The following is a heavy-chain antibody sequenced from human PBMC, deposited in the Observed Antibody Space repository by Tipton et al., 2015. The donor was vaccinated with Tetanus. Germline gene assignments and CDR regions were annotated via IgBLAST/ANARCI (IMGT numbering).Heavy chain of an antibody. D-gene: IGHD3-10*01. CDR1: GYSFIDYY. CDR2: INPNTGAT. V-gene: IGHV1-2*02. Sequence: QSGPEVKKPGASVKVSCKASGYSFIDYYMHWVRQAPGQGLEWMGWINPNTGATTYAPHFQGRVTMTTDTSITTAYMELRGLTYDDTAVYYCGRASGYHYGSGSYYSGEDYWGQGTLVTVSS. CDR3: GRASGYHYGSGSYYSGEDY. J-gene: IGHJ4*02.